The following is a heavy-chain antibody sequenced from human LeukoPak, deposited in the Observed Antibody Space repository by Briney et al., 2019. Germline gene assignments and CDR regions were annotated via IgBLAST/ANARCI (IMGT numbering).Heavy chain of an antibody. CDR3: ARQSITMFRRPNDLDY. Sequence: GESLKISCKGSGYSFTSYWIAWVRQMPGKGLEWTGIIYPGDSDTRYSPSFQGQVTMSAAKSISTAYLQWSSLKASDTAMYYCARQSITMFRRPNDLDYWGQGTLVTVSS. CDR1: GYSFTSYW. CDR2: IYPGDSDT. J-gene: IGHJ4*02. V-gene: IGHV5-51*01. D-gene: IGHD3-10*01.